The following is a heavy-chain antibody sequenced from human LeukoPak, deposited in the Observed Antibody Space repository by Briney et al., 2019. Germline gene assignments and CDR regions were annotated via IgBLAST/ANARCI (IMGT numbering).Heavy chain of an antibody. J-gene: IGHJ4*02. D-gene: IGHD2-15*01. Sequence: ASVKVSCKASGGAFSSYAISWVRQAPGQGLEWMGWINPNSGGTNYAQKFQGRVTMTRDTSISTAYMELSRLRSDDTAVYYCARGSGYCSGGSCHADYWGQGTLVTVSS. CDR2: INPNSGGT. CDR1: GGAFSSYA. CDR3: ARGSGYCSGGSCHADY. V-gene: IGHV1-2*02.